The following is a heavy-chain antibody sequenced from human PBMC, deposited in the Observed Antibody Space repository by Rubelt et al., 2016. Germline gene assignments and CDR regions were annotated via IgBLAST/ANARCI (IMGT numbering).Heavy chain of an antibody. J-gene: IGHJ4*02. CDR1: GGSFSGYY. V-gene: IGHV4-34*01. CDR3: ARVTGGSSDY. Sequence: QVQLQQWGAGLLKPSETLSLTCAVYGGSFSGYYWSWIRQPPGKGLEWIGEINHSGSTNYNPSLKSRVTISVDTSKNQFSLKLRSVTAADTAVYYCARVTGGSSDYWGQGTLVTVSS. CDR2: INHSGST. D-gene: IGHD3-16*01.